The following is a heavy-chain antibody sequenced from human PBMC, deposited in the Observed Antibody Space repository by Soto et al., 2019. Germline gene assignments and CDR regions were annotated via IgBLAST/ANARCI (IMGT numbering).Heavy chain of an antibody. Sequence: WGFLRLSCASSGFTFISYSMSWVRPAPGKGLEWVSVISGSAGSTYYADSVKGRFTISRDNSKNTLYLQMNSLRAEDTAAYYCAKGVIELWLKSLFGYWGQGTLVTVSS. J-gene: IGHJ4*02. CDR3: AKGVIELWLKSLFGY. CDR2: ISGSAGST. D-gene: IGHD3-10*01. V-gene: IGHV3-23*01. CDR1: GFTFISYS.